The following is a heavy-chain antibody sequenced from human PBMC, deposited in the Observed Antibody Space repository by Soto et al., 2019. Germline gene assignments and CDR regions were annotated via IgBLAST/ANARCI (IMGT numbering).Heavy chain of an antibody. J-gene: IGHJ4*02. Sequence: GXSVKVSCSASGGTFSSYAISWVRQAPGQGLEWMGGIIPIFGTANYSQKFQGRVTITADESTSTAYMELSSLRSEDTAVYYCARVIMVRGVTYFDYWGQGTLVTVSS. D-gene: IGHD3-10*01. CDR1: GGTFSSYA. CDR2: IIPIFGTA. V-gene: IGHV1-69*01. CDR3: ARVIMVRGVTYFDY.